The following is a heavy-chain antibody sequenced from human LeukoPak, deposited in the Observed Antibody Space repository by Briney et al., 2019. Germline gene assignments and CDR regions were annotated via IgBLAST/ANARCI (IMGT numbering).Heavy chain of an antibody. V-gene: IGHV3-48*03. D-gene: IGHD2-2*01. Sequence: PGGSLRLSCAASGFTFSSYEMNWVRQAPGKGLEWVSYISSSGNTIYYADSVKGRFTISRDNAKNSLYLQMNSLRAEDTALYYCAREGILGSSSVLDVWGKGTTVTVSS. J-gene: IGHJ6*04. CDR2: ISSSGNTI. CDR1: GFTFSSYE. CDR3: AREGILGSSSVLDV.